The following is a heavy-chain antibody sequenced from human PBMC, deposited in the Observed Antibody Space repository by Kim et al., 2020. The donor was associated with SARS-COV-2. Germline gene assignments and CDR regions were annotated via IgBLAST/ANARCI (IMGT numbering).Heavy chain of an antibody. Sequence: GGSLRLSCAASGFTFSSYAMSWVRQAPGKGLEWVSAISGSGGSTYYADSVKGRFTISRDNSKNTLYLQMNSLRAEDTAVYYCATAYSSSLHYYYGMDVWGQGTTVTVSS. J-gene: IGHJ6*02. D-gene: IGHD6-13*01. CDR3: ATAYSSSLHYYYGMDV. CDR2: ISGSGGST. CDR1: GFTFSSYA. V-gene: IGHV3-23*01.